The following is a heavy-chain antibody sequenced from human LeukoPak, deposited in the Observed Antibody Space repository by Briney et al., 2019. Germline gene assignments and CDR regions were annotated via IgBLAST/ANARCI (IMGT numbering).Heavy chain of an antibody. CDR1: GFTFSSYW. V-gene: IGHV3-7*01. J-gene: IGHJ6*03. Sequence: PGGSLRLSCAASGFTFSSYWMSWVRQAPGKGLEWVANIKQDGSEKYYVDSVKGRFTIFRDNAKNSLYLQMNSLRAEDTAVYYCARDRLGGSYSYYYYYMDVWGKGTTVTVSS. CDR3: ARDRLGGSYSYYYYYMDV. CDR2: IKQDGSEK. D-gene: IGHD1-26*01.